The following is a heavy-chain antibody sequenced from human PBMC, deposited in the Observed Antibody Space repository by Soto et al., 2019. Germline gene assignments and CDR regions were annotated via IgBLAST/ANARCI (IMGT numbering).Heavy chain of an antibody. CDR1: GFTFSDYY. CDR3: GTGIAAPFNNLDY. J-gene: IGHJ4*02. D-gene: IGHD6-25*01. CDR2: ISSSSSTI. Sequence: PGGSLRLSCAASGFTFSDYYMSWIRQAPGKGLEWVSYISSSSSTIYYADSVKGRFTISRDNAKNSLYLQMNSLRAEDTAVYYCGTGIAAPFNNLDYRGQGTLVTAPQ. V-gene: IGHV3-11*04.